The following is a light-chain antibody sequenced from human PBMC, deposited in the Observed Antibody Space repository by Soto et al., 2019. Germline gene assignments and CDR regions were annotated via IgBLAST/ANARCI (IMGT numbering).Light chain of an antibody. Sequence: QSVLTQPASVSGPPGQSITISCPGTSSDVGAYNYVSWYQHHPGKAPRLVIYDVTNRPSGISDRFSGSKSGNTASLTISGLLAEDEADYYCTSYTSSRTYVFGTGTKRTVL. CDR1: SSDVGAYNY. CDR2: DVT. J-gene: IGLJ1*01. V-gene: IGLV2-14*01. CDR3: TSYTSSRTYV.